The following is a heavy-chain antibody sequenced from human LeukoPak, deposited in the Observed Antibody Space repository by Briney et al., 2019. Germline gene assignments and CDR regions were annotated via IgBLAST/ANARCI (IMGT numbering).Heavy chain of an antibody. Sequence: SQTLSLTCAISGDSVSSNSAAWNWIRQSPSRGLEWLGRTYYRSKWYNDHAVSVKSRITINPDTSKNQFSLQLNSVTPEDTAVYYCARNINWNDRYCYYGMDVWGQGTTVTVSS. CDR2: TYYRSKWYN. D-gene: IGHD1-1*01. CDR3: ARNINWNDRYCYYGMDV. CDR1: GDSVSSNSAA. J-gene: IGHJ6*02. V-gene: IGHV6-1*01.